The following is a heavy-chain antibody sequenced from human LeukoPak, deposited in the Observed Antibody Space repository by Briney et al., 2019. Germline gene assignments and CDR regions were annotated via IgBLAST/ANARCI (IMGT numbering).Heavy chain of an antibody. Sequence: PGGSLRLSCAASGFTFSSYSMNWVRQAPGKGLEWFSSISSSSSYIYYADSVKGRFTISRDNAKNSLYLQMNSLRAEDTAVYYCARVAARISQDWFDPWGQGTLVTVSS. J-gene: IGHJ5*02. D-gene: IGHD1-26*01. V-gene: IGHV3-21*01. CDR3: ARVAARISQDWFDP. CDR1: GFTFSSYS. CDR2: ISSSSSYI.